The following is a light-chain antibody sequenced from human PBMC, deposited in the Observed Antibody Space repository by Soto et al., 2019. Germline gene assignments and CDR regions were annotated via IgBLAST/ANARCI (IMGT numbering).Light chain of an antibody. CDR1: QGVSSSF. V-gene: IGKV3-20*01. CDR3: QQYRSSDLT. CDR2: GAS. Sequence: EIVLTQSKGTLSLSPGERGTISCRARQGVSSSFLAWYQQKPGRATRLLIYGASSRATGIPDRFSCSVYGTDFTLTIRRLDPEEFEVYYCQQYRSSDLTFGQVTKVEIK. J-gene: IGKJ1*01.